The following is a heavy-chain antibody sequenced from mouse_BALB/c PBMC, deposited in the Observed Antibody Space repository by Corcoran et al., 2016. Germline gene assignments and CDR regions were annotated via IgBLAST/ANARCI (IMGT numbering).Heavy chain of an antibody. CDR1: GFSLSTSGMG. Sequence: QVTLKESGPGILQPSQTLSLTCSFSGFSLSTSGMGVSWIRQPSGKGLEWLAHIYWDDDKRYNPSLKSRLTISKDTSSNQVFLKITSVDTADTATYYCARGLLRLRGMDYWGQGTSVTVSS. V-gene: IGHV8-12*01. CDR3: ARGLLRLRGMDY. J-gene: IGHJ4*01. CDR2: IYWDDDK. D-gene: IGHD1-2*01.